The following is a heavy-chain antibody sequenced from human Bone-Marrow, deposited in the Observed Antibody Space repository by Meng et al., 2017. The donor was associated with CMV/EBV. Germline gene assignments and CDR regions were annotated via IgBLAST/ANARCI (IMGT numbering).Heavy chain of an antibody. CDR2: ISAYNGNT. CDR1: GYTFTSYG. CDR3: ARAVGSGSYGWFDP. J-gene: IGHJ5*02. D-gene: IGHD3-10*01. Sequence: QVKRVQFGAGGKKPGASVKVSCKASGYTFTSYGISWVRQAPGQGLEWMGWISAYNGNTNYAQKLQGRVTMTTDTSTSTAYMELRSLRSDDTAVYYCARAVGSGSYGWFDPWGQGTLVTVSS. V-gene: IGHV1-18*01.